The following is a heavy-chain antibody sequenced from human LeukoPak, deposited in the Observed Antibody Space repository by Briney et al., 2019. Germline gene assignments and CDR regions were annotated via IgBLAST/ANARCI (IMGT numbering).Heavy chain of an antibody. CDR1: GFTFSSYG. D-gene: IGHD5-24*01. CDR2: IQYDGSNK. V-gene: IGHV3-30*02. CDR3: AKDHRRDGYNLYY. Sequence: SGGSLRLSCAASGFTFSSYGMHWVRQAPGKGLEWVAFIQYDGSNKYYADSVKGRFTISRDNSKNTLYLQMNSLRAEDTAVYYCAKDHRRDGYNLYYWGQGTLVTVSS. J-gene: IGHJ4*02.